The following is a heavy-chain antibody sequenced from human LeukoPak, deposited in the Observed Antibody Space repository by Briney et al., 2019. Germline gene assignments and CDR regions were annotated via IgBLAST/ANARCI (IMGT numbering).Heavy chain of an antibody. CDR1: GGSFSGYY. J-gene: IGHJ4*02. CDR3: ARDILAADTFDY. CDR2: IYTSGST. V-gene: IGHV4-4*07. D-gene: IGHD6-13*01. Sequence: SETLSLTCAVYGGSFSGYYWSWIRQPAGKGLEWIGRIYTSGSTNYNPSLKSRVTMSVDTSKNQFSLKLSSVTAADTAVYYCARDILAADTFDYWGQGTLVTVSS.